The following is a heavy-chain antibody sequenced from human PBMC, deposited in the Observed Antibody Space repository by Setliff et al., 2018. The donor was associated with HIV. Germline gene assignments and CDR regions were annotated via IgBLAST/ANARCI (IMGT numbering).Heavy chain of an antibody. Sequence: ASVKVSCKASGGSLRSLSINWVRQAPGQGLEWMAGTIPKFGTSNYAHKFQGRMTITADESTSTAYMELTGLGSEDTAVYYCANLRGEEAGNFYYFYFGLDVWGQGTTVTVSS. J-gene: IGHJ6*02. CDR2: TIPKFGTS. CDR1: GGSLRSLS. CDR3: ANLRGEEAGNFYYFYFGLDV. V-gene: IGHV1-69*13. D-gene: IGHD2-21*02.